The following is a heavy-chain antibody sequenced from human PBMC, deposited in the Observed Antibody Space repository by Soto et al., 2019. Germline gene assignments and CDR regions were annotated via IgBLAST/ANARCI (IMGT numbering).Heavy chain of an antibody. CDR2: INHSGST. CDR1: GGSFSGYY. D-gene: IGHD2-2*01. CDR3: ARVSSTSIGWFDP. Sequence: SETLSLTCAVYGGSFSGYYWSWIRQPPGKGLEWIGEINHSGSTNYNPSLKSRVTISVDTSKNQFSLKLSSVTAADTAVYYCARVSSTSIGWFDPWGQGTLVTVSS. J-gene: IGHJ5*02. V-gene: IGHV4-34*01.